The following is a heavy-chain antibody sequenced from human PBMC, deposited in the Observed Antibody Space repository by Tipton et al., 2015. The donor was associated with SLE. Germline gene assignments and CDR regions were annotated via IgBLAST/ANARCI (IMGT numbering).Heavy chain of an antibody. V-gene: IGHV4-34*01. J-gene: IGHJ4*02. CDR3: ARSPGGVTGTHFDY. Sequence: TLSLTCAVYGGSFSGYYWSWIRQPPGKGLEWIGEINHSGSTNYNPSLKSRVTISVDTSKNQFSLKLSSVTAADTAVYYCARSPGGVTGTHFDYWGQGTLVTVSS. CDR1: GGSFSGYY. CDR2: INHSGST. D-gene: IGHD1-20*01.